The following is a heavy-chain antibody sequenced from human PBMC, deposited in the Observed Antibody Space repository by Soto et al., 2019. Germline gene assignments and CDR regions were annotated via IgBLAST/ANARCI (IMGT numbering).Heavy chain of an antibody. CDR3: ARSTETYYYDSSGYYPSDY. J-gene: IGHJ4*02. CDR1: GGTFSSYA. D-gene: IGHD3-22*01. CDR2: IIPIFGTA. Sequence: VASVKVSCKASGGTFSSYAISWVRQAPGQGLEWMGGIIPIFGTANYAQKFQGRVTITADESTSTAYMELSSLRSEDTAVYYCARSTETYYYDSSGYYPSDYWGQGTLVTVSS. V-gene: IGHV1-69*13.